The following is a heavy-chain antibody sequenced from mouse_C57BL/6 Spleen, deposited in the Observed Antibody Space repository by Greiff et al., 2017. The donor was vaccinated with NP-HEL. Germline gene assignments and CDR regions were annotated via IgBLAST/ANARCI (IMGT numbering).Heavy chain of an antibody. J-gene: IGHJ3*01. CDR1: GYTFTDYY. CDR2: INPNNGGT. CDR3: ARAEGYYSNPFAY. Sequence: EVQLQQSGPELVKPGASVKISCKASGYTFTDYYMNWVKQSHGKSLEWIGDINPNNGGTSYNQKFKGKATLTVDKSSSTAYMELRSLTSEDSAVYYCARAEGYYSNPFAYWGQGTLVTVSA. D-gene: IGHD2-5*01. V-gene: IGHV1-26*01.